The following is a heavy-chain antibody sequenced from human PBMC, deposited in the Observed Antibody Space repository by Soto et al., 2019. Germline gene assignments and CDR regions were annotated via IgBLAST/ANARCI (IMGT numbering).Heavy chain of an antibody. CDR3: ARDSRFGEPIALFDY. Sequence: GGSLRLSCAASGFTLSSYAMHWVRQAPGKGLEWVAVISYDGSNKYYADSVKGRFTISRDNSKNTLYLQMNSLRAEDTAVYYCARDSRFGEPIALFDYWGQGTLVTVSS. J-gene: IGHJ4*02. CDR2: ISYDGSNK. CDR1: GFTLSSYA. D-gene: IGHD3-10*01. V-gene: IGHV3-30-3*01.